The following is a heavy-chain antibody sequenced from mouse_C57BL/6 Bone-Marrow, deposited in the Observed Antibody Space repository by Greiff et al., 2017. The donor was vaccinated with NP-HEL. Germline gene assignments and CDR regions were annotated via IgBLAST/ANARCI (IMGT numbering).Heavy chain of an antibody. J-gene: IGHJ4*01. CDR3: ARDHYYGSSPYYAMDD. CDR2: ISDGGGYT. D-gene: IGHD1-1*01. V-gene: IGHV5-4*01. Sequence: DVQLVESGGGLVKPGGSLKLSCAASGFTFSSYAISWVRQTPEKRLEWVATISDGGGYTYYPDNVKGRFTISRDNAKNNLYLQMSHLKSEDTAMYYCARDHYYGSSPYYAMDDWGQGTSVTVSS. CDR1: GFTFSSYA.